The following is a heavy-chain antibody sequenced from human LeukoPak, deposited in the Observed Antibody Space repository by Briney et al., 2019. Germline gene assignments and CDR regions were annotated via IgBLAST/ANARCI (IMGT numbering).Heavy chain of an antibody. V-gene: IGHV3-23*01. D-gene: IGHD1-26*01. CDR1: GFTFSNYA. J-gene: IGHJ5*02. Sequence: TGGSLRLSCAASGFTFSNYAMSWVRQAPGKGLEWVAVVRGSGGSTYYADSVKGRFTISRDNSKNTLYLEMNSLRVEDTAIYYCAKAPFEGATVPYTWGQGTLVTVSS. CDR3: AKAPFEGATVPYT. CDR2: VRGSGGST.